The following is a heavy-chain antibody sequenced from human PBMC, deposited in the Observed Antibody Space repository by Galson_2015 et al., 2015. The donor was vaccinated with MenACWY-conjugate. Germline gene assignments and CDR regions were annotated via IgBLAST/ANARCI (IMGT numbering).Heavy chain of an antibody. CDR2: IYPPDSDT. CDR3: AIAIYDFWSGYSFDY. J-gene: IGHJ4*02. V-gene: IGHV5-51*01. D-gene: IGHD3-3*01. CDR1: EYSFTRFW. Sequence: QSGAEVTKPGESLTISCTGSEYSFTRFWIGWVRQMPGKGLEWMGIIYPPDSDTKYSPSFQDQVTMSADKSITTTYLQWSSLKASDTAMYYCAIAIYDFWSGYSFDYWGQGTQVTVSS.